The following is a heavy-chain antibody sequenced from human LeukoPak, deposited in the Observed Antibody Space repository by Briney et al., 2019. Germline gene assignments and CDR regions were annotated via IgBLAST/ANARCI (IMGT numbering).Heavy chain of an antibody. V-gene: IGHV3-30-3*01. CDR3: ARDRYYHYGSFDY. Sequence: QPGGSLRLSCVTSGLIFSSYAFHWVRQAPGKGLDWVAAISYDENTKDYAGSVKGRFTISRDNSRSTLFLQMDNLTTEDTAVYFCARDRYYHYGSFDYWGQGALVTVSS. CDR1: GLIFSSYA. D-gene: IGHD3-10*01. J-gene: IGHJ4*02. CDR2: ISYDENTK.